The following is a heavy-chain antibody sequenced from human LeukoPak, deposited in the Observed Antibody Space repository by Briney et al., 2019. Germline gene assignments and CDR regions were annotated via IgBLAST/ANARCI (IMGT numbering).Heavy chain of an antibody. CDR1: GFTFSNYA. CDR3: AKEFTIFGGPGYFDY. V-gene: IGHV3-30-3*01. J-gene: IGHJ4*02. D-gene: IGHD3-3*01. Sequence: GGSLRLSCAASGFTFSNYAMYWVRQAPGKGLEWVAVISYDGSNKYYADSVKGRFTISRDNSKNTLYLQMNSLRAEDTAVYFCAKEFTIFGGPGYFDYWGQGTLVTVSS. CDR2: ISYDGSNK.